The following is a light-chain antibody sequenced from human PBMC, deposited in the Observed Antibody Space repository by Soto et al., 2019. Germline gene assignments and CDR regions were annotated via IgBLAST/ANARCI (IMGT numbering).Light chain of an antibody. CDR3: PQFSSYPLT. CDR2: DAS. J-gene: IGKJ4*01. Sequence: EFVLTQSPGTLSLSPGARATLSCRASQTVRNNYLAWYQQKPGQAPRLLIYDASSRAPGIPDRFSGGGSGTDFTLTISRLEPEDFAVYYRPQFSSYPLTFGGGTKVDIK. V-gene: IGKV3-20*01. CDR1: QTVRNNY.